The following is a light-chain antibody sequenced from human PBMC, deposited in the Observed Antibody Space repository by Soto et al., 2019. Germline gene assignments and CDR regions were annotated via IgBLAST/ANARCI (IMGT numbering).Light chain of an antibody. CDR1: QNVGTS. CDR2: GAS. Sequence: EIVMTQSPATLSVSPGERATLFCRASQNVGTSLAWYQQIPGQPPRLLIHGASIRATGVPARFTGSGSGTEFTLTISGLQSEDLAVYDCQRYNDWPPWTFGQGTKVEIK. J-gene: IGKJ1*01. V-gene: IGKV3-15*01. CDR3: QRYNDWPPWT.